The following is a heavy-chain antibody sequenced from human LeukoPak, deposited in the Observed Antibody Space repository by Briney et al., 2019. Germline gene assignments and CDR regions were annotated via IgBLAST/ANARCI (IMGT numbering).Heavy chain of an antibody. V-gene: IGHV3-7*01. Sequence: PGGSLRLSCAASGFTFSSYWMSWVRQPPGKGLEWVAHIKQDGSEKYYVDSVKGRFTISRDNAKNSLYLQMNSLRAEDTAVYYCARDRRVPLEWLPSSWFDPWGQGTLVTVSS. CDR3: ARDRRVPLEWLPSSWFDP. CDR2: IKQDGSEK. J-gene: IGHJ5*02. D-gene: IGHD3-3*01. CDR1: GFTFSSYW.